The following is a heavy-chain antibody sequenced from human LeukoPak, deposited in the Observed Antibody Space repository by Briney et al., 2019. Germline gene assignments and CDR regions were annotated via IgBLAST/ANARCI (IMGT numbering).Heavy chain of an antibody. CDR1: GFTFSSYG. D-gene: IGHD3-3*01. Sequence: PGRSLRLSCAASGFTFSSYGMHWVRQAPGKGLEWVAVIWYDGSNKYYADSRKGRFTISRDNSKNTLYLQMNRLRAEDTAVYYCARGPEGKKYYDFWSGYNLGYYYYYMDVWGKGTTVTVSS. CDR2: IWYDGSNK. CDR3: ARGPEGKKYYDFWSGYNLGYYYYYMDV. J-gene: IGHJ6*03. V-gene: IGHV3-33*01.